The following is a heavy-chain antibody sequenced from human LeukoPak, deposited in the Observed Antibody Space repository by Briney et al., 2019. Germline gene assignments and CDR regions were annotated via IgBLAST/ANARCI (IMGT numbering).Heavy chain of an antibody. D-gene: IGHD6-19*01. CDR2: IKQDGSDK. J-gene: IGHJ6*03. Sequence: GGSLRLSCAASGFTFRNYWMSWVRQAPGKGLECVANIKQDGSDKDYVDSVKGRFTISRDNAKNSLYLQMNSLTAEDTAVYYCAKWLTQYHYYMDAWGKGTTVTVSS. V-gene: IGHV3-7*01. CDR1: GFTFRNYW. CDR3: AKWLTQYHYYMDA.